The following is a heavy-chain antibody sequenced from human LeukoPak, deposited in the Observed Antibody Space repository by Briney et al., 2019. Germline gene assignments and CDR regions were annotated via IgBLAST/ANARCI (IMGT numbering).Heavy chain of an antibody. J-gene: IGHJ4*02. V-gene: IGHV3-7*01. CDR3: VRVAPYYYGSESYYFFEH. CDR1: GFTVSSNY. Sequence: PGGSLRLSCAASGFTVSSNYMSWVRQAPGKGLEWVANIKQDGTEKYYVDSVKGRFTISRDNAKNSLYLQMNTLRVEDTAIYYCVRVAPYYYGSESYYFFEHWGQGTPVTASS. D-gene: IGHD3-10*01. CDR2: IKQDGTEK.